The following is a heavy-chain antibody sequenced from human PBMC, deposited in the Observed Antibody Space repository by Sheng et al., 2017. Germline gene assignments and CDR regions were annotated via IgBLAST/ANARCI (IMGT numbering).Heavy chain of an antibody. CDR1: GGTFSSSYA. D-gene: IGHD1-1*01. CDR3: ARGQPRLPMSTTYTMDV. CDR2: IIPLFGIA. Sequence: QVQLVQSGAEVKKPGSSVKVSCKASGGTFSSSYAISWVRQAPGQGLEWMGVIIPLFGIANYAQKFQGRVTITADGSTDTAYMELSSLRSDDTAVYYCARGQPRLPMSTTYTMDVWGQGTTVTVSS. J-gene: IGHJ6*02. V-gene: IGHV1-69*13.